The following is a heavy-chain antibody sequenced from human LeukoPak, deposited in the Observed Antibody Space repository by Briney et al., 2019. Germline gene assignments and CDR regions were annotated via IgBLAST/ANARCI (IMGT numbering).Heavy chain of an antibody. CDR3: TTIMRQRSAYYSVWYFDL. CDR1: GFTFSSHG. V-gene: IGHV3-15*01. Sequence: GGSLRLSCAASGFTFSSHGINWVRQAPGKGLEWVGRIKSKTEGGTRDYAAPVKGRFTILRDESKNTLYLQMDSLKIEDTAVYYCTTIMRQRSAYYSVWYFDLWGRGTLVTVSS. CDR2: IKSKTEGGTR. D-gene: IGHD3-22*01. J-gene: IGHJ2*01.